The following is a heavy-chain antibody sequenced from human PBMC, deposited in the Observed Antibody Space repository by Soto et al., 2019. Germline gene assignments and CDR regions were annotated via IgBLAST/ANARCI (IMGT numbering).Heavy chain of an antibody. CDR1: GDSINNSHW. V-gene: IGHV4-4*02. D-gene: IGHD2-21*01. Sequence: QVQLQESGPGLVQPSGTLSLTCAVSGDSINNSHWWSWVRHTPEKGLERIGETNHSGTTNYNPSLKKRVTISIDKSKNQFSPKMNSVTAAAEAVYYCAREVNCSPARGPNWFDPWGQGTLVTVSS. J-gene: IGHJ5*02. CDR2: TNHSGTT. CDR3: AREVNCSPARGPNWFDP.